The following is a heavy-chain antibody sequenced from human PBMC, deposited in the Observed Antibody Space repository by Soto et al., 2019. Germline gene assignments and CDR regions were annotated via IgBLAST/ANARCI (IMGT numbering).Heavy chain of an antibody. Sequence: QVQLVESGGGLVKPGGSLRLSCAASGFTFSDSYMTWIRQAPGKGLEWISYISGSGDTIYYADSVKGRFTVSRDNAKNSLSLHMHSQKAEHTAVYYCASDQYYYASEYWGQGTLVTVCS. J-gene: IGHJ4*02. CDR3: ASDQYYYASEY. CDR2: ISGSGDTI. CDR1: GFTFSDSY. V-gene: IGHV3-11*01. D-gene: IGHD3-10*01.